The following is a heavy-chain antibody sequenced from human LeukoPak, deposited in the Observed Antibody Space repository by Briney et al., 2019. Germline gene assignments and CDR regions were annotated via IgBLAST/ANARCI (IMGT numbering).Heavy chain of an antibody. D-gene: IGHD2-15*01. CDR2: IYYSGST. CDR3: ARDLPDIVVVVAVTGAFDI. CDR1: GGSISSSSYY. V-gene: IGHV4-39*07. J-gene: IGHJ3*02. Sequence: SETLSLTCTVSGGSISSSSYYWGWIRQPPGKGLERIGSIYYSGSTYYNLSLKSRVTISVDTSKNQFSLKLSSVTAADTAVYYCARDLPDIVVVVAVTGAFDIWGQGTMVTVSS.